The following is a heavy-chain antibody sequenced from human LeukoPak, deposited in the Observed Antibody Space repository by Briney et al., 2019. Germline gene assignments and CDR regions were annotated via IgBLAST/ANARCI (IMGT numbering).Heavy chain of an antibody. J-gene: IGHJ4*02. CDR1: GYSFTTYW. V-gene: IGHV5-51*01. Sequence: GESLKISCKVSGYSFTTYWIGWVRQMPGKGLEWMGIIYPGDSGTRYSPSFQGQVTISADKSITTAYLQWSSLKASDTAMYYCPRLSTQAFDYWGQGTLVTVSS. CDR3: PRLSTQAFDY. CDR2: IYPGDSGT.